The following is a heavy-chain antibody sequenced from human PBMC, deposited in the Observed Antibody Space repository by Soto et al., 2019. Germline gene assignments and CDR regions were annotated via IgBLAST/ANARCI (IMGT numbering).Heavy chain of an antibody. V-gene: IGHV1-18*04. CDR3: ARDTYSDYVFDY. D-gene: IGHD4-17*01. CDR2: ISGFNDDR. Sequence: QAQLVQSGAEEKKPGASVKVSCKASGYTFTNYGISWVRQAPGQGLEWMGWISGFNDDRNYVQKFQGRITMTTDTSTGTAYMELRSLTSVDTAVYYCARDTYSDYVFDYWGQGTLVTVSS. CDR1: GYTFTNYG. J-gene: IGHJ4*02.